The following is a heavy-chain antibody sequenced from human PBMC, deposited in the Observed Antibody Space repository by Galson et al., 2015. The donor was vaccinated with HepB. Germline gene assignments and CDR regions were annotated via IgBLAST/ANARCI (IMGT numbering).Heavy chain of an antibody. V-gene: IGHV4-31*03. CDR3: ARFGRNMNADNVGFDY. CDR2: IYYSGST. J-gene: IGHJ4*02. D-gene: IGHD1-14*01. Sequence: LSLTCTVSGGSISSGGYYWSWIRQHPGKGLEWIGYIYYSGSTYYNPSLKSRVTISVDTSKNQFSLKLSSVTAADTAVYYCARFGRNMNADNVGFDYWGQGTLVTVSS. CDR1: GGSISSGGYY.